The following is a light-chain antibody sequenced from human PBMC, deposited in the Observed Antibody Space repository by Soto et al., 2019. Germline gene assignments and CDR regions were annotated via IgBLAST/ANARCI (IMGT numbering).Light chain of an antibody. CDR3: SSYRSRSTVV. CDR1: SSDVGGYNY. V-gene: IGLV2-14*01. J-gene: IGLJ2*01. Sequence: QAVVTQPASVSGSPGQSITISCTGTSSDVGGYNYVSWYQQHPGKAPKLIIYDVSNRPSGVSNRFSGSKSGNTASLTISGLQAEDEADYYCSSYRSRSTVVFGGGTKVTVL. CDR2: DVS.